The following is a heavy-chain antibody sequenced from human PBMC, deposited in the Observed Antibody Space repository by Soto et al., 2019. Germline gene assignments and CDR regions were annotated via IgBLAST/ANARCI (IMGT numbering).Heavy chain of an antibody. CDR1: GFTFSGSA. V-gene: IGHV3-73*01. CDR3: TSPIAAAGNWFDP. CDR2: IRSKANSYAT. Sequence: GGSLRLSCAASGFTFSGSAMHWVRQASGKGLEWVGRIRSKANSYATAYAASVKGRFTISRDDSKNTAYLQMNSLKTEDTAVYYCTSPIAAAGNWFDPWGQGTLVTVSS. D-gene: IGHD6-13*01. J-gene: IGHJ5*02.